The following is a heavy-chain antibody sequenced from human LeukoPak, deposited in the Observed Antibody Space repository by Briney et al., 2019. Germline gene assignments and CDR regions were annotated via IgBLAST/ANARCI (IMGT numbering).Heavy chain of an antibody. D-gene: IGHD5-18*01. CDR2: ISSSGYI. Sequence: PGGSLRLSCAASGFTFSSYSMNWVRQAPGKGLEWVSSISSSGYIYYADSVKGRFTISRDNAKNSLYLQMNSLRAEDTAVYYCARAKNGYSYGIDIWGQGTMVTVSS. V-gene: IGHV3-21*01. CDR1: GFTFSSYS. CDR3: ARAKNGYSYGIDI. J-gene: IGHJ3*02.